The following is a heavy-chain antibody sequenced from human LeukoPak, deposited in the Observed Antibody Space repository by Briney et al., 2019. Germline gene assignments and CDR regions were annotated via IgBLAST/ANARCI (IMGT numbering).Heavy chain of an antibody. CDR2: IWYDGSNK. D-gene: IGHD6-19*01. CDR1: GFTFSDYG. J-gene: IGHJ4*02. V-gene: IGHV3-33*01. CDR3: ARPRSGWWDFDY. Sequence: GGSLRLSCATSGFTFSDYGVHWVRRPPGMGLEWVAVIWYDGSNKYYADSVKGRFTISRDNSKNTLYLQMNSLRAEDTAVYYCARPRSGWWDFDYWGQGTLVTVSS.